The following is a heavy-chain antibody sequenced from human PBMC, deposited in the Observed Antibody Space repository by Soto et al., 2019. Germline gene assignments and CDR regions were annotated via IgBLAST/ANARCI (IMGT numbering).Heavy chain of an antibody. CDR2: IWYDGSNK. D-gene: IGHD2-15*01. V-gene: IGHV3-33*01. CDR1: GFTFSSYG. CDR3: ARDGYCSGGICYSVPVFDY. Sequence: QVQLVESGGGVVQPGRSLRLSCAASGFTFSSYGMHWVRQAPGKGLEWVAVIWYDGSNKYYADSVKGRFTISRDNSKNTLYLQMNSLRAEDTAVYYCARDGYCSGGICYSVPVFDYWGQGTLVTVSS. J-gene: IGHJ4*02.